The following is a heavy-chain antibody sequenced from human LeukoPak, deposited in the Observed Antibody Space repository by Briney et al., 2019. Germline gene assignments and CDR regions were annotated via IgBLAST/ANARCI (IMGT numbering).Heavy chain of an antibody. CDR2: IYSGDIT. J-gene: IGHJ4*02. CDR1: GFTVNNNY. CDR3: ASGSGYNYGFPDY. V-gene: IGHV3-53*01. Sequence: PGGSLRLSCAASGFTVNNNYISWVRQAAGKGPEWVSVIYSGDITYYADSVKGRFTISRDNSKNTLYLQMNSLRAEDTAVYYCASGSGYNYGFPDYWGQGTLVTVSS. D-gene: IGHD5-18*01.